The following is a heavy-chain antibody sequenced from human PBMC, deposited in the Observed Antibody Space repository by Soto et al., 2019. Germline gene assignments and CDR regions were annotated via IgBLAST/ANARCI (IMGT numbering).Heavy chain of an antibody. CDR3: ARLGDDSIGYYYQDASDI. Sequence: GASVKVSCKASGYTFTGYYMPWVRQAPGQGLEWMGWINPNSGGTNYAQKFQGRVTMTRDTSISTAYMELSRLRSDDTAVYYCARLGDDSIGYYYQDASDIWGQGTMVTVSS. V-gene: IGHV1-2*02. CDR1: GYTFTGYY. CDR2: INPNSGGT. J-gene: IGHJ3*02. D-gene: IGHD3-22*01.